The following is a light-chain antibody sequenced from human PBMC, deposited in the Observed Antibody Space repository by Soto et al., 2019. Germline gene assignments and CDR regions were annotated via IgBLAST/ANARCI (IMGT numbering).Light chain of an antibody. V-gene: IGKV3-20*01. CDR1: QTVGNNY. Sequence: IVLTQSPGTLSLSPGERATLSCRASQTVGNNYLDWYQQKPGQAPRLLIYGASSRATVIPDRFSGSGSGTDFTLTIRRLEPEDFAVYYCRQSATSPRTFGQGTKVEIK. CDR3: RQSATSPRT. CDR2: GAS. J-gene: IGKJ1*01.